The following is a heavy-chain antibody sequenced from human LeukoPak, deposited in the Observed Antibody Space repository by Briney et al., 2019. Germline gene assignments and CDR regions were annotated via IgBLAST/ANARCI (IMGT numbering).Heavy chain of an antibody. CDR3: AKVYCSGGSCYGMDV. CDR1: GFTFSSYT. Sequence: GSLRLSCXAXGFTFSSYTMSWVRRAPGKGLEWVSAISGSGGSTYYADSVKGRFTISRDNSKNTLYLQMNSLRAEDTAVYYCAKVYCSGGSCYGMDVWGQGTTVTVSS. CDR2: ISGSGGST. D-gene: IGHD2-15*01. V-gene: IGHV3-23*01. J-gene: IGHJ6*02.